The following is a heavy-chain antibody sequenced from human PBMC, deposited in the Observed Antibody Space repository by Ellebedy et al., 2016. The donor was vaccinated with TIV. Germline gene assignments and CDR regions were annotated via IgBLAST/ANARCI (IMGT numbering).Heavy chain of an antibody. Sequence: GESLKISXAASGFTFSSYAMNWVRQAPGKGLEWVASIGGSGNFISHADSVKGRFTVSRDNAKHSLYLRLNSLRAEDTAVYYCARRDYYVYHLDVWGKGTTVTVSS. CDR1: GFTFSSYA. CDR3: ARRDYYVYHLDV. V-gene: IGHV3-21*01. D-gene: IGHD5/OR15-5a*01. J-gene: IGHJ6*03. CDR2: IGGSGNFI.